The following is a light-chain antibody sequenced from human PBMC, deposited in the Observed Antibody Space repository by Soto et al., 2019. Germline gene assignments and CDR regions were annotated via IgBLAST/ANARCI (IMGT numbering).Light chain of an antibody. CDR1: QRIRND. Sequence: DIQMTQSPSCLSASVGDRVTITWRASQRIRNDLGWYQQKSGKAPRRLIYAASTLQTGVPSRFSGSGSGREFTLTISGLQPEDFATYYCLHQNSYLALSFGGGTKVE. CDR3: LHQNSYLALS. V-gene: IGKV1-17*01. J-gene: IGKJ4*01. CDR2: AAS.